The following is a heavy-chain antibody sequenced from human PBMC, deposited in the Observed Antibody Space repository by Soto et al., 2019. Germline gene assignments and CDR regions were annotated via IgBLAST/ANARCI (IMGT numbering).Heavy chain of an antibody. CDR2: INHSGST. CDR3: ARGGGGYDYVWGSYRPFDF. Sequence: QVQLQQWGAGLLKPSETLSLTCAVYGESFPDYYWSWIRQPPGKGLEWIGEINHSGSTNYNPSLKIRVSISVGASRNQFSLRLTCVTAADTAVYYCARGGGGYDYVWGSYRPFDFWGQGTLVTVSS. CDR1: GESFPDYY. J-gene: IGHJ4*02. V-gene: IGHV4-34*01. D-gene: IGHD3-16*02.